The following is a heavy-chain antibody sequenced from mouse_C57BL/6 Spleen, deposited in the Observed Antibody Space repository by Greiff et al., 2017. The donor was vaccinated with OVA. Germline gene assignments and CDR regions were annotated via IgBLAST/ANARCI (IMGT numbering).Heavy chain of an antibody. D-gene: IGHD1-1*01. Sequence: EVMLVESGGGLVKPGGSLKLSCAASGFTFSSYTMSWVRQTPEKRLEWVATISGGGGNTYYPDSVKGRFTISRDNAKNTLYLQMSSLRSEDTALYYCARHGYYGSSYMDYWGQGTSVTVSS. V-gene: IGHV5-9*01. J-gene: IGHJ4*01. CDR3: ARHGYYGSSYMDY. CDR2: ISGGGGNT. CDR1: GFTFSSYT.